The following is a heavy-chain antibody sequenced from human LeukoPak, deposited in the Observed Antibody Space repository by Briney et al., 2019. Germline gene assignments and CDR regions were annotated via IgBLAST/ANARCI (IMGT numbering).Heavy chain of an antibody. J-gene: IGHJ4*02. CDR1: GDSTSGGYY. V-gene: IGHV4-38-2*02. Sequence: AETLSLTRTVSGDSTSGGYYLGWVRQTPGEGLEWIGSIYHSGAAPYTPSPKSRVTISVDTSNNQFSLRLTAVTAADTAVYYCARLYGDYVAPFDYWSQGTLVTVSS. CDR2: IYHSGAA. CDR3: ARLYGDYVAPFDY. D-gene: IGHD4-17*01.